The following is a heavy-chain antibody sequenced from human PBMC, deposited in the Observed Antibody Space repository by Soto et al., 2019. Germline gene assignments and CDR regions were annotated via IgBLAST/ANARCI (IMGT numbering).Heavy chain of an antibody. D-gene: IGHD2-21*01. CDR2: INSDASSI. CDR1: GFTFSSYW. CDR3: VRVWNYSDY. V-gene: IGHV3-74*01. Sequence: QSGGSLRLSCTGSGFTFSSYWMHWVRQAPGKGLVWVSRINSDASSISYADSVKGRFTISRDNAKNTLYLQMNSLRTEDTAVYYCVRVWNYSDYWGQGTLVTVSS. J-gene: IGHJ4*02.